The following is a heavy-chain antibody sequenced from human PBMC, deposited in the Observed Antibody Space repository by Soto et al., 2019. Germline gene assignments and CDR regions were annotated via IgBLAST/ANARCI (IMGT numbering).Heavy chain of an antibody. Sequence: SETLSLTCTVSGGSISSGDYYWSWLRQPPGKGLEWIGYNYYSGSTYYNPSVKRLVTISVDTSKNQYSRKLSSVTAADTAVYYCARERTTGTTNWFDPWGQGTLVTVSS. CDR3: ARERTTGTTNWFDP. V-gene: IGHV4-30-4*01. CDR1: GGSISSGDYY. D-gene: IGHD4-17*01. CDR2: NYYSGST. J-gene: IGHJ5*02.